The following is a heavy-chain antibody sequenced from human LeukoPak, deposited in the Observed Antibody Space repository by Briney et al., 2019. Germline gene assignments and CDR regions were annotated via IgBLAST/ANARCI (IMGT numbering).Heavy chain of an antibody. CDR2: FDPEDGET. V-gene: IGHV1-24*01. D-gene: IGHD6-13*01. CDR1: GYTLTELS. Sequence: ASVKVSCKVSGYTLTELSMHWVRQAPGKGLEWMGGFDPEDGETIYAQKFQGRVTMTEDTSTDTAYMELSSLRSEDTAVYYCATDSPLVAAAGTFEFDYWGQRTLVTVSS. J-gene: IGHJ4*02. CDR3: ATDSPLVAAAGTFEFDY.